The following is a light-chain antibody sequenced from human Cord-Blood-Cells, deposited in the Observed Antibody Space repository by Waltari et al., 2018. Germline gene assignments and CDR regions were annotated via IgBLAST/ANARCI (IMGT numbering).Light chain of an antibody. CDR2: LGS. V-gene: IGKV2-28*01. CDR3: MQALQTPLT. Sequence: DIVMTQSPLSLPVIPGAPVSIPSRSSQSLLHSNGYNYLDWYLQKPGQSPQLLIYLGSNRSSGVPDRFSGSGSGTDFTLKISRVEAEDVGVYYCMQALQTPLTFGQGTKVDIK. J-gene: IGKJ1*01. CDR1: QSLLHSNGYNY.